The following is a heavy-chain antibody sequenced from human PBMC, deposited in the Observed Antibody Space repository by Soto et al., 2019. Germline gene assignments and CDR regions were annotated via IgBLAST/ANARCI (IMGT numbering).Heavy chain of an antibody. CDR2: VYYTGTT. CDR3: ARNWNLALVPAAYFDS. V-gene: IGHV4-39*01. D-gene: IGHD2-2*01. J-gene: IGHJ4*02. CDR1: NFSVLTSIYY. Sequence: PSETLYLTCTVSNFSVLTSIYYWAWIRQPPGKGLEWVGTVYYTGTTYYNPSLQSRVTISIDTSKNQFSLNLNSVTAADTAVYYCARNWNLALVPAAYFDSWGQGTLVTVSS.